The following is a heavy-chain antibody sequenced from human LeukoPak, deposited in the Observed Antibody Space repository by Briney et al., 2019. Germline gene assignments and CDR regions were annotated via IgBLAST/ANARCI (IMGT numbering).Heavy chain of an antibody. CDR1: GGSISSTNW. D-gene: IGHD2-8*01. Sequence: SETLSLTCGVSGGSISSTNWWSWVRQPPGQGLEWIGEISLSGLTHYNPSLKSRATVSLDKSKNHLPLNLTSVTAADTAVYYCSGENGAFSPFGYWGQGTLVTVPS. J-gene: IGHJ4*02. CDR3: SGENGAFSPFGY. CDR2: ISLSGLT. V-gene: IGHV4-4*02.